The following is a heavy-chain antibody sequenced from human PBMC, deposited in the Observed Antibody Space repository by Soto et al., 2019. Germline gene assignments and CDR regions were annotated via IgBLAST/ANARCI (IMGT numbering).Heavy chain of an antibody. Sequence: PGGSLRLSCAASGFTFSRYTMNWVRQAPGKGLEWVAVISYDGSNKYYADSVKGRFTISRDNSKNTLYLQMNSLRAEDTAVYYCAKDLTIFGVVYAFDIWGQGTMVTVSS. D-gene: IGHD3-3*01. CDR2: ISYDGSNK. CDR3: AKDLTIFGVVYAFDI. J-gene: IGHJ3*02. V-gene: IGHV3-30*18. CDR1: GFTFSRYT.